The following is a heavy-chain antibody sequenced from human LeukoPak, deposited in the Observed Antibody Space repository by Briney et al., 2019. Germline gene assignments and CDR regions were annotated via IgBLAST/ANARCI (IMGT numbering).Heavy chain of an antibody. CDR3: ARVLYCSGGSCTDDAFDI. D-gene: IGHD2-15*01. J-gene: IGHJ3*02. V-gene: IGHV3-64*01. CDR1: GFSFSSYA. CDR2: ISSNGGST. Sequence: GGSLRLSCAASGFSFSSYAMHWVRQAPGEGLEYVSAISSNGGSTYYANSVKGRFTISRDNSKNTLYLQMGSLRAEDMAVYYCARVLYCSGGSCTDDAFDIWGQGTMVTVSS.